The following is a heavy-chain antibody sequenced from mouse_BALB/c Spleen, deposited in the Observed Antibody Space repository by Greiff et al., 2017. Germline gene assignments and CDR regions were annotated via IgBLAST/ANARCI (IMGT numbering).Heavy chain of an antibody. V-gene: IGHV1-18*01. CDR2: INPNNGGT. CDR1: GFTFTDYN. J-gene: IGHJ3*01. CDR3: ARRGRGFAY. Sequence: EVQLLQSGPELVKPGASVKISCKASGFTFTDYNMDWVKQSQGKSLEWIADINPNNGGTIYNQKFKGKATLTEDKSSSTAYMELRSLTSEDTAVYYCARRGRGFAYWGQGTLVTVSA. D-gene: IGHD3-3*01.